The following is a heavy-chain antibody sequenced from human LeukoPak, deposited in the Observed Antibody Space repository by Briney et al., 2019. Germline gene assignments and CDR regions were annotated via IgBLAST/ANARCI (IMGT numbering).Heavy chain of an antibody. CDR2: IYYSGST. Sequence: SQTLSLNCTVSGGSISSGDYYWSWIRQPPGKGLEWIGYIYYSGSTYYNPSLKSRVTISVDTSKNQFSLKLSSVTAADTAVYYCARDRGITIFRVSNAFDIWGQGTMVTVSS. V-gene: IGHV4-30-4*01. J-gene: IGHJ3*02. CDR1: GGSISSGDYY. D-gene: IGHD3-3*01. CDR3: ARDRGITIFRVSNAFDI.